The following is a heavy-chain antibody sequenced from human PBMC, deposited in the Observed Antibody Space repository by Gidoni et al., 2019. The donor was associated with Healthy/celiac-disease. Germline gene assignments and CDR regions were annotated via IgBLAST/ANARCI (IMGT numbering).Heavy chain of an antibody. V-gene: IGHV4-39*01. Sequence: QLQLQESGPGLVKPSETLSLTCTVSGGSISSSSYYWGWIRQPPGKGLEWIGSIYYSGRTYYNPSLKSRVTISVDTSKNQFSLKLSSVTAADTAVYYCARRRYCSSTSCYAGSDYWGQGTLVTVSS. CDR3: ARRRYCSSTSCYAGSDY. D-gene: IGHD2-2*01. CDR1: GGSISSSSYY. CDR2: IYYSGRT. J-gene: IGHJ4*02.